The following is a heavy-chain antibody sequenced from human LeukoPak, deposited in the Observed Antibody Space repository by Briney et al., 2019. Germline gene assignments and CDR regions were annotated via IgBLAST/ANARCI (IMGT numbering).Heavy chain of an antibody. CDR2: INHSGST. D-gene: IGHD6-19*01. CDR1: GGSISSSNW. V-gene: IGHV4-4*02. Sequence: SETLSLTCAVSGGSISSSNWWSWIRQPPGKGLEWIGEINHSGSTNYNPSLKSRVTISVDTSKNQFSLKLSSVTAADTAVYYCARAVAGDDAFDIWGQGTMVTVSS. J-gene: IGHJ3*02. CDR3: ARAVAGDDAFDI.